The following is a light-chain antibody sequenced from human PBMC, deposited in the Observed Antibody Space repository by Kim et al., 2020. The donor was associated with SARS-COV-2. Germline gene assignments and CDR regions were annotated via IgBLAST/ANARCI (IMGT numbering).Light chain of an antibody. J-gene: IGKJ2*01. CDR1: QTISTT. V-gene: IGKV3-15*01. Sequence: SVSPGETVTLSGRASQTISTTLAWYQHRPGQAPRLLIYGASTRATGIPARFSGSGSGREFTLTISSLQSEDIAVYYCHQYINWPDTFGQGTKLEIK. CDR3: HQYINWPDT. CDR2: GAS.